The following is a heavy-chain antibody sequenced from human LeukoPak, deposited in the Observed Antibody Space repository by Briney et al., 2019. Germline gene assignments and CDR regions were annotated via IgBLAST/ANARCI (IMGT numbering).Heavy chain of an antibody. CDR2: IIPIFGTA. V-gene: IGHV1-69*13. J-gene: IGHJ3*02. D-gene: IGHD3-22*01. CDR3: ASPYDYYDSSGPDAFDI. CDR1: GGTFISYA. Sequence: SVKVSCKASGGTFISYAISWVRQAPGQGLEWMGGIIPIFGTANYAQKFQGRVTITADESTSTAYMELSSLRSEDTAVYYCASPYDYYDSSGPDAFDIWGQGTMVTVSS.